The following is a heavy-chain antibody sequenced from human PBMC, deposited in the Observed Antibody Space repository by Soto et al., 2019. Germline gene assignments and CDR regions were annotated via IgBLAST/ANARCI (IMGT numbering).Heavy chain of an antibody. J-gene: IGHJ5*01. CDR3: ARGRYCLTGRCFPNWFDS. CDR2: IYKSTTT. D-gene: IGHD2-15*01. Sequence: SETLSLTCSFSGDSISTVDYFWAWIRQPPGQALEYIGYIYKSTTTYYNPSFESRVAISLDTSKSQFSLNVTSVTAADTAVYFCARGRYCLTGRCFPNWFDSWGQGTLVTVSS. CDR1: GDSISTVDYF. V-gene: IGHV4-30-4*01.